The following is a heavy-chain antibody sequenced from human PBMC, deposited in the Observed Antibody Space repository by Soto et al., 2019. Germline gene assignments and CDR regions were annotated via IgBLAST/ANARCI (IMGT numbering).Heavy chain of an antibody. CDR3: ARDGRCSSSRRYKFGNCFDP. V-gene: IGHV1-18*04. D-gene: IGHD2-2*01. Sequence: ASVKVSCKASGYTFTSYGISWVRQAPGQGLEWMGWISAYNGNTNYAQKLQGRVTMTTDTSTSTAYMELRSLRSDDTAVYCCARDGRCSSSRRYKFGNCFDPWGQGTLVTVSS. CDR1: GYTFTSYG. J-gene: IGHJ5*02. CDR2: ISAYNGNT.